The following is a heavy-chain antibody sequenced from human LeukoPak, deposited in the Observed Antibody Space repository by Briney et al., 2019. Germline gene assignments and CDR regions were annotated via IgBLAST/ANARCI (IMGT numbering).Heavy chain of an antibody. CDR3: ARGPAHYDSSGYSKEFDY. J-gene: IGHJ4*02. Sequence: SETLSLTCAVYGGSFSGYYWSWIRQPPGKGLEWIGEINHSGRTNYNPSLKSRVTISVDTSKNQFSLKLGSVTAADTAVYYCARGPAHYDSSGYSKEFDYWGQGTLVTVSS. CDR2: INHSGRT. V-gene: IGHV4-34*01. CDR1: GGSFSGYY. D-gene: IGHD3-22*01.